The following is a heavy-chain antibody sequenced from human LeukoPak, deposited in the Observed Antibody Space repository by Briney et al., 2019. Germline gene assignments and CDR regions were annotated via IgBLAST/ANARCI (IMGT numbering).Heavy chain of an antibody. D-gene: IGHD5-12*01. V-gene: IGHV3-23*01. Sequence: GGSLRLSCAASGFTFSSYAMSWVRQAPGKGQEWVSVISGSGGRTYYVESVKGRFTISRDNSKNTLYLQMNSLRAEDTAVYFCAKDLGYSGYDPLDYWGQGTLVTVSS. CDR1: GFTFSSYA. J-gene: IGHJ4*02. CDR2: ISGSGGRT. CDR3: AKDLGYSGYDPLDY.